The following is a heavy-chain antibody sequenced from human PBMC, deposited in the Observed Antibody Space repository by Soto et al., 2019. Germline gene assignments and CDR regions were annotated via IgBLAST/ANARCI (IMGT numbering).Heavy chain of an antibody. CDR2: IHYSGST. D-gene: IGHD2-2*01. CDR3: ARVGGQYCSSSSSSCNNWFDP. J-gene: IGHJ5*02. CDR1: GGSISSSSYY. Sequence: SETLSLTCTVSGGSISSSSYYWGWIRQPPGRGLEWIGYIHYSGSTNYNPSLKSRVTISVDTSKNQFSLKLSSVTGADTAVYYCARVGGQYCSSSSSSCNNWFDPWGQGTLVTVSS. V-gene: IGHV4-61*05.